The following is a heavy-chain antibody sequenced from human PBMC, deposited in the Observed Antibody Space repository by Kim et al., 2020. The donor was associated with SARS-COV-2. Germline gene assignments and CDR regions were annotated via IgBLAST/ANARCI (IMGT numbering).Heavy chain of an antibody. CDR1: GFTFSSYA. Sequence: GGSLRLSCAASGFTFSSYAMSWVRQAPGKGLEWVSAISGSGGSTYYADSVKGRFTISRDNSKNTLYLQMNSLRAEDTAVYYCAKRGVRNYYDSSATEGDDYWGQGTLVTVSS. CDR3: AKRGVRNYYDSSATEGDDY. D-gene: IGHD3-22*01. J-gene: IGHJ4*02. V-gene: IGHV3-23*01. CDR2: ISGSGGST.